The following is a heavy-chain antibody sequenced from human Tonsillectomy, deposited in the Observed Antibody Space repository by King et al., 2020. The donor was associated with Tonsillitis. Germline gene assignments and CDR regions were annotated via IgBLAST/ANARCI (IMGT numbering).Heavy chain of an antibody. CDR1: GFTFSDYY. D-gene: IGHD3-3*01. CDR3: ARGLRFLDMDV. CDR2: TRNKARSYSS. V-gene: IGHV3-72*01. J-gene: IGHJ6*03. Sequence: VQLVESGGGLVQPGGSLRLSCAASGFTFSDYYMYWVRQAPGKWLEWVVRTRNKARSYSSCYGSSVKGRFTISRDNSKNSLYLQMNSLKSEDTAVYYCARGLRFLDMDVWGKGTTVTVSS.